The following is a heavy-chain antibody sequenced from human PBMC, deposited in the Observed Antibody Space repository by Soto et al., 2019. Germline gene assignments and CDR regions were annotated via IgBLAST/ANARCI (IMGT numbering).Heavy chain of an antibody. CDR1: GYTFTRYG. Sequence: QGQLVQSGAEVKKPGASVKVSCKASGYTFTRYGISWVRQAPGQGLEWMGWISGYNGDTKYAQKFQGRVTMTVDTSTTTAYMELRSLTSDGTAVYYCAKNGQPPYYYYGMDVWGQGTTVGVSS. CDR2: ISGYNGDT. D-gene: IGHD2-8*01. CDR3: AKNGQPPYYYYGMDV. J-gene: IGHJ6*02. V-gene: IGHV1-18*01.